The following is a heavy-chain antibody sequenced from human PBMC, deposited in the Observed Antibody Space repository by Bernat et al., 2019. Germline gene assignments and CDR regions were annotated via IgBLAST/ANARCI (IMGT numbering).Heavy chain of an antibody. CDR3: AKDTTPRLPGEYFQH. CDR2: ISYDGSNK. V-gene: IGHV3-30*18. Sequence: VQLLESGGGLVQPGGSLRLSCAASGFTFSSYGMHWVRQAPGKGLEWVAVISYDGSNKYYADSVKGRFTISRDNSKNTLYLQMNSLRAEDTAVYYCAKDTTPRLPGEYFQHWGQGTLVTVSS. J-gene: IGHJ1*01. CDR1: GFTFSSYG. D-gene: IGHD1-14*01.